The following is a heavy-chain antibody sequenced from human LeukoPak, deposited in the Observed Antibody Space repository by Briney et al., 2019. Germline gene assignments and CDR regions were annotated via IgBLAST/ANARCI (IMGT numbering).Heavy chain of an antibody. Sequence: SETLSLTCTVSGGSISSASYYWSWIRQPAGKGLEWIGRIYTSGSTNYSPSLRSRVTILVDTSKNQFSLKLSPVTAADTAVYYCARRRGFQSNYYYGSGSYYFDYWGQGTLVTVSS. CDR3: ARRRGFQSNYYYGSGSYYFDY. V-gene: IGHV4-61*02. CDR2: IYTSGST. D-gene: IGHD3-10*01. CDR1: GGSISSASYY. J-gene: IGHJ4*02.